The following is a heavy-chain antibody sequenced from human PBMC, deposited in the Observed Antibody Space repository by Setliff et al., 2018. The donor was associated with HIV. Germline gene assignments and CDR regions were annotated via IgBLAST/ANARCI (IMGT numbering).Heavy chain of an antibody. CDR1: GGSISSYY. D-gene: IGHD2-21*01. CDR3: ARPRLRGSGAFDI. CDR2: IYTSGDT. J-gene: IGHJ3*02. V-gene: IGHV4-4*08. Sequence: SETLSLTCTVSGGSISSYYWSWIRQPPGKGLEWIGYIYTSGDTNYNPSLKSRVTISADMSKNQFSLKLSSVTAADTAVYYCARPRLRGSGAFDIWGQGTMVTVSS.